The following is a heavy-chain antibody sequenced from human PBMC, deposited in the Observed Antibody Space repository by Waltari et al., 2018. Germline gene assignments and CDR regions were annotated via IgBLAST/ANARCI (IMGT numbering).Heavy chain of an antibody. Sequence: EGQLVASGGGLVQPGRSLRLSCKGSGFTFSAYDLSWVRQAPGNGLEWVAFIRSKPYGETTEYAASVRGRFTISRDDSENFAYLEMNSLKSEDTALYYCTSGRWLANFDDWGQGALVTVSS. D-gene: IGHD6-19*01. CDR2: IRSKPYGETT. V-gene: IGHV3-49*04. CDR3: TSGRWLANFDD. J-gene: IGHJ4*02. CDR1: GFTFSAYD.